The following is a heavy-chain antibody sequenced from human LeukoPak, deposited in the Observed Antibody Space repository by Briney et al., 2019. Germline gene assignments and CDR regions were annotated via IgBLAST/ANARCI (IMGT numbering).Heavy chain of an antibody. CDR2: FSDSGST. CDR1: GGSISSHY. Sequence: PSETLSLTCTVSGGSISSHYWGWIRQPPGKGLEWIGYFSDSGSTICNPSLKSRVTILGDMSKNQFSLKLSSVTAADTAVYYCARHATGSYSVPWLDPWGQGTLVTVSS. J-gene: IGHJ5*02. V-gene: IGHV4-59*08. D-gene: IGHD3-10*01. CDR3: ARHATGSYSVPWLDP.